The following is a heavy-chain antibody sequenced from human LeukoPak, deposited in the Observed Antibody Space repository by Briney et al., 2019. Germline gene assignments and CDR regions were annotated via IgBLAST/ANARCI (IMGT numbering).Heavy chain of an antibody. CDR3: ARGRIAARRDAFDI. J-gene: IGHJ3*02. V-gene: IGHV4-39*07. Sequence: SETLSLTCTVSGGSISSSSYYWGWIRQPPGKGLEWIGSIYYSGSTYYNPSLKSRVTISVDTSKNQFSLKLSSVTAADTAVYYCARGRIAARRDAFDIWGQGTMVTVSS. CDR1: GGSISSSSYY. CDR2: IYYSGST. D-gene: IGHD6-6*01.